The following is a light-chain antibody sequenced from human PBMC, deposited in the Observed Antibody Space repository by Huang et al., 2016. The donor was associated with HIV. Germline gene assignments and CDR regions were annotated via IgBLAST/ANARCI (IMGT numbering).Light chain of an antibody. Sequence: DIVLTQSPATLSLSPGERATLSCRASQSVSTYLAWYQQKHGQAPRLLIYDTSNRATGIPVRFSGSGSETDFTLTINSLEPEDFAVYYCQLRDNWSWTFGQGTKVEIK. CDR3: QLRDNWSWT. J-gene: IGKJ1*01. V-gene: IGKV3-11*01. CDR2: DTS. CDR1: QSVSTY.